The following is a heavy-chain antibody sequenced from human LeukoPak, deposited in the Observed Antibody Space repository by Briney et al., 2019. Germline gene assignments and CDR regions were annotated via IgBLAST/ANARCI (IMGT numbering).Heavy chain of an antibody. D-gene: IGHD5-24*01. CDR3: ARSWRREMAFDY. Sequence: GGSLRLSCAASGFTFSSYAMHWVRQAPGKGLEWVAVISYDGSNKYYADSVKGRFTISRDDSKNTLYLQMNSLRAEDTAVYYCARSWRREMAFDYWGQGTLVTVSS. CDR2: ISYDGSNK. CDR1: GFTFSSYA. V-gene: IGHV3-30-3*01. J-gene: IGHJ4*02.